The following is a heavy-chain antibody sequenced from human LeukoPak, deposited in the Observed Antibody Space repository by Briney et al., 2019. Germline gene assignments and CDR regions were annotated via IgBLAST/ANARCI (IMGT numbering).Heavy chain of an antibody. CDR1: GFTFSTYG. Sequence: GGSLRLSCAASGFTFSTYGMNWVRQAPGKGLEWVSAVTDTGGKTFYAEFVKGRFTISRDNSKNTLYLQMNSLRAEDTAVYYCAKRSSGYSDYWGQGTLVTVSS. CDR3: AKRSSGYSDY. CDR2: VTDTGGKT. J-gene: IGHJ4*02. V-gene: IGHV3-23*01. D-gene: IGHD3-22*01.